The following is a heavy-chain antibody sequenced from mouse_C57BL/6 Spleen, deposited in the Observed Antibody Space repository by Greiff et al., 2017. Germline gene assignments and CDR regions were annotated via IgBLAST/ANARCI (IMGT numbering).Heavy chain of an antibody. CDR2: IYPGDGDT. CDR3: ARDYSKTHWYFDV. V-gene: IGHV1-82*01. Sequence: VQLQQSGPELVKPGASVKISCKASGYAFSSSWMNWVKQRPGKGLEWIGRIYPGDGDTNYKGKFKGKATLTADKSSSTAYMQLSSLTSEDSAVYFCARDYSKTHWYFDVWGTGTTVTVSS. J-gene: IGHJ1*03. D-gene: IGHD2-5*01. CDR1: GYAFSSSW.